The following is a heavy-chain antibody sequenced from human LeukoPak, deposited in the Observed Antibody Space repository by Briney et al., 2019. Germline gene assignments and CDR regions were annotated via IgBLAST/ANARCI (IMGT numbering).Heavy chain of an antibody. J-gene: IGHJ6*02. CDR2: MNPNSGNT. CDR3: ARVDCSSTSCYYYYGMDV. V-gene: IGHV1-8*01. CDR1: GYTFTSYD. Sequence: ASVKVSCKASGYTFTSYDINWVRQATGQGLGWMGWMNPNSGNTGYAQKFQGRVTMTRNTSISTAYMELSSLRSEDTAVYYCARVDCSSTSCYYYYGMDVWGQGPTVTVS. D-gene: IGHD2-2*01.